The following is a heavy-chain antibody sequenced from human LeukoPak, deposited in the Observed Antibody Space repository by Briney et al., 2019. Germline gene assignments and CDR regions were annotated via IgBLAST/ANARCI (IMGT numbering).Heavy chain of an antibody. J-gene: IGHJ4*02. Sequence: GGSLRLPFEALGLTFIASTISWTPQPPGKGLGWAQVINTGRSAYYADSVKGRFTISRDNSKNTLYLQMNSLRAEDTAVYYCARVFRFLEWLPRFGSYFDYWGQGTLVTVSS. V-gene: IGHV3-53*01. CDR2: INTGRSA. D-gene: IGHD3-3*01. CDR1: GLTFIAST. CDR3: ARVFRFLEWLPRFGSYFDY.